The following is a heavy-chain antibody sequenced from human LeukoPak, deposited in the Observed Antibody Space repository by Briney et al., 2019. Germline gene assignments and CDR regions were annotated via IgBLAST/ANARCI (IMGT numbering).Heavy chain of an antibody. CDR3: ARLFLPLVGGHWFDH. J-gene: IGHJ5*02. Sequence: SETLSLTCTVSGGSISSSSYYWGWIRQPPGKGLEWIGSIYYSGSTYYNPSLKSRFTISVDTSKNQFSLKLSSVTAADTAVYYCARLFLPLVGGHWFDHWGQGTLVTVSS. D-gene: IGHD3-16*01. CDR2: IYYSGST. V-gene: IGHV4-39*01. CDR1: GGSISSSSYY.